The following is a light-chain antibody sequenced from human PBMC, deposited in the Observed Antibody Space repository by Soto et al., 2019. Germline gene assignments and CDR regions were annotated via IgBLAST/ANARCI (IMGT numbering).Light chain of an antibody. CDR2: AAS. CDR3: QQYCSSRWT. V-gene: IGKV3-20*01. Sequence: EVVLTQSPGTLSLSPGERTTLSCRASQSVSSSYLAWYQQKPGQAPRLLIYAASSRATGIPDRFSGSGSGTDFTFIISRLEPEDFAVYYCQQYCSSRWTFGQGTKV. J-gene: IGKJ1*01. CDR1: QSVSSSY.